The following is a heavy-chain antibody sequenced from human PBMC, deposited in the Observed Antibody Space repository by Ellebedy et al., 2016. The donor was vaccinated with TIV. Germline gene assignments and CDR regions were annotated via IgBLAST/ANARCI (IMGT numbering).Heavy chain of an antibody. CDR3: ARGSEMATIRGYFDP. Sequence: SVKVSXXASGGTFNNYAISWVRQAPGQGLEWMGGFIPMFGTTNYAQKLQGRVTITADKSTSTVYMELSSLRSEDTAMYYCARGSEMATIRGYFDPWGQGTLVTVSS. CDR2: FIPMFGTT. CDR1: GGTFNNYA. D-gene: IGHD5-24*01. J-gene: IGHJ5*02. V-gene: IGHV1-69*06.